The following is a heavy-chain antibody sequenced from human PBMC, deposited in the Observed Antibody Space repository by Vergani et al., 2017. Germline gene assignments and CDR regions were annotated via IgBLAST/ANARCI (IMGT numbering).Heavy chain of an antibody. CDR1: GFTFSTYG. V-gene: IGHV3-30*02. CDR2: IRYDGSNK. D-gene: IGHD6-19*01. Sequence: QVQLVESGGGVVQPGGSLRLSCAASGFTFSTYGMHWVRQGPGKGLEWVAFIRYDGSNKFYVDSVKGRFTISRDNSKNTLFLQMNSLRPEDTAVYYCARDTVTGSRYFDYWGQGTLVTVSS. CDR3: ARDTVTGSRYFDY. J-gene: IGHJ4*02.